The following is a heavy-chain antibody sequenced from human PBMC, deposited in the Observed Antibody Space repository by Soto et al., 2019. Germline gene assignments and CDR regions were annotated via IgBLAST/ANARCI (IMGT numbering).Heavy chain of an antibody. D-gene: IGHD3-9*01. CDR2: IYYSGST. V-gene: IGHV4-30-4*01. J-gene: IGHJ6*02. CDR3: ARGRYLPHPLGGMDV. CDR1: GGSISSGDYY. Sequence: ASETLSLTCTVSGGSISSGDYYWSWIRQPPGKGLEWIGYIYYSGSTYYNPSLKSRVTISVDTSKNQFSLKLSSVTAADTAVYYCARGRYLPHPLGGMDVWGQGTTVTVSS.